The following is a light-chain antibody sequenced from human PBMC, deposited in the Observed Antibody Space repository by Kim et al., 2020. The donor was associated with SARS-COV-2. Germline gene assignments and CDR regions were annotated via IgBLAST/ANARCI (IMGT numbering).Light chain of an antibody. J-gene: IGKJ5*01. V-gene: IGKV1-17*01. CDR1: QDIRND. Sequence: SASVGDRAPIPCRASQDIRNDLGWYQQNPGRAPKRLIYGASSLQSGVPSRFSGSGSGTEFTLTISSLQPEDFATYFCLQHNTYPITFGQGTRLEIK. CDR3: LQHNTYPIT. CDR2: GAS.